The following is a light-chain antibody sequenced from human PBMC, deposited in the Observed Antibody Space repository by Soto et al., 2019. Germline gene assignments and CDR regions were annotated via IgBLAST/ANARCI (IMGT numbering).Light chain of an antibody. Sequence: TQSPASLSVSPGERATLSCRASQNVNSNLAWYQQKPGQAPRLLIYGASSRATGIPDRFSGSGSGTDFTLTISRLEPEDFAVYHCQQYGTSPWTFGQGTKVDIK. V-gene: IGKV3-20*01. CDR1: QNVNSN. CDR2: GAS. CDR3: QQYGTSPWT. J-gene: IGKJ1*01.